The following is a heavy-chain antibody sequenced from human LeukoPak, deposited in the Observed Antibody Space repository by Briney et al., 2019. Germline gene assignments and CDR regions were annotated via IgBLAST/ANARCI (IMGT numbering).Heavy chain of an antibody. CDR2: IYTSGST. CDR3: AREEVGATDAFDI. D-gene: IGHD1-26*01. V-gene: IGHV4-4*07. CDR1: GGSISSYC. J-gene: IGHJ3*02. Sequence: PSETLSITCTVSGGSISSYCWSWIRQPAGKGLEWIGRIYTSGSTNYNPSLKSRVSMSVDTSKNQFSLKLSSVTAADTAVYYCAREEVGATDAFDIWGQGTMVTVSS.